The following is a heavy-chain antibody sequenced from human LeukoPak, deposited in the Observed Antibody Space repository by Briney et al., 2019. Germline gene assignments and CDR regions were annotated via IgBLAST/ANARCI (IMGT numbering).Heavy chain of an antibody. J-gene: IGHJ5*02. Sequence: SETLSLTCTVSGGSISSYYWSWIRQPPGKGLEWIGYIYYSGSTNYNPSLKSRVTISVDTSKNQFSLKLSSVTAADTAVYYRARDKRGYDILTGHYSQGWFDPWGQGTLVTVSS. V-gene: IGHV4-59*01. CDR3: ARDKRGYDILTGHYSQGWFDP. D-gene: IGHD3-9*01. CDR2: IYYSGST. CDR1: GGSISSYY.